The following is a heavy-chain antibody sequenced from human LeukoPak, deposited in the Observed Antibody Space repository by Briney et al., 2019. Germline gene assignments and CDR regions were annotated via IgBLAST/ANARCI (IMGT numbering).Heavy chain of an antibody. V-gene: IGHV3-30*02. CDR1: GFTFRSYG. CDR3: AKEEVISGNHGVYFDY. D-gene: IGHD3-22*01. Sequence: GGSLRLSCAASGFTFRSYGMHWVRQAPGKGLEWVAFIRYDGNSNYYADSVKGRFTISRDNSRSTLYLQMNSLRAEDTAVYYCAKEEVISGNHGVYFDYWGEGTLVTVSS. CDR2: IRYDGNSN. J-gene: IGHJ4*02.